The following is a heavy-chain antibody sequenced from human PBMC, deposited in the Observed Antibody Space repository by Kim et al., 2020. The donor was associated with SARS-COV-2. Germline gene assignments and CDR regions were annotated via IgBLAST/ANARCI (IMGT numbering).Heavy chain of an antibody. CDR3: AIGAASTAGPFDF. Sequence: GGSLRLSCAASGITVSINYMNWVRQAPGKGLEWVSVIYSGESTYYADSVKGRFTISRDNSENTVYLQLNSVRVGDSASYYYAIGAASTAGPFDFWGKGTRVSVST. D-gene: IGHD6-25*01. V-gene: IGHV3-53*01. J-gene: IGHJ4*02. CDR1: GITVSINY. CDR2: IYSGEST.